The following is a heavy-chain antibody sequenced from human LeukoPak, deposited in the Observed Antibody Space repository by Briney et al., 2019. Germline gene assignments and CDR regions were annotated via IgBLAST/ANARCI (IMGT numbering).Heavy chain of an antibody. CDR3: AKDSGIAVAASPAFDI. D-gene: IGHD6-19*01. V-gene: IGHV3-23*01. CDR2: ISGSGGSR. J-gene: IGHJ3*02. CDR1: GFTFSTYG. Sequence: GGTLRLSCAASGFTFSTYGMSWVRQAPGKGLEWVSGISGSGGSRFYTDSVKGRFTISRDNSKNTLYLQMNSLRAEDTAVYYCAKDSGIAVAASPAFDIWGQGTMVTVSS.